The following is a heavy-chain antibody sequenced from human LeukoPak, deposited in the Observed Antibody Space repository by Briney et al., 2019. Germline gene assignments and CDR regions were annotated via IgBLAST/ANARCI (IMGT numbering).Heavy chain of an antibody. J-gene: IGHJ4*02. CDR2: ISYDGSNK. CDR1: GFTFSRNG. Sequence: GGSLRLSCAASGFTFSRNGMHWVRQAPGKGLEWVAVISYDGSNKYYADSVKGRFTISRDNAKNSLYLQMNSLRAEDTAVYYCARDRSWLAAADVIDYWGQGTLVTVSS. D-gene: IGHD6-13*01. CDR3: ARDRSWLAAADVIDY. V-gene: IGHV3-30*03.